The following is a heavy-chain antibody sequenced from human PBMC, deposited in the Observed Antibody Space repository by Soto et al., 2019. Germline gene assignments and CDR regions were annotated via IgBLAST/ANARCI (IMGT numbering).Heavy chain of an antibody. CDR1: GFTFSSYE. Sequence: PGGSLRLSCAASGFTFSSYEMNWVRQAPGKGPEWVSYISSSGSTIYYADSVKGRFTISRDNAKNSLYLQMNSLRAEDTAVYYCANLAVVGATAWGQGTLVTVSS. J-gene: IGHJ5*02. V-gene: IGHV3-48*03. CDR2: ISSSGSTI. CDR3: ANLAVVGATA. D-gene: IGHD1-26*01.